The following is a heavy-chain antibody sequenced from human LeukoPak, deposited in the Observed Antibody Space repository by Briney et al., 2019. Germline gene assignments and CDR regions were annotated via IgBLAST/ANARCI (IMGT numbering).Heavy chain of an antibody. J-gene: IGHJ4*02. V-gene: IGHV4-59*01. CDR1: SGSSSSYY. CDR2: VHYSETS. CDR3: AGGNPSERPGIGFDY. D-gene: IGHD1-26*01. Sequence: SETLSLTCTVSSGSSSSYYWSWIRQPPGKGLEWIGHVHYSETSRYNPSLESRVSITVDTSKNHFSLRLSSVTAADTAVYYCAGGNPSERPGIGFDYWGQGALVTVSS.